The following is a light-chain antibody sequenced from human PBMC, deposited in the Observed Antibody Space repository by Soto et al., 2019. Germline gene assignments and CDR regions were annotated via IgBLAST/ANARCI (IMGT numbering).Light chain of an antibody. J-gene: IGKJ1*01. CDR1: QGVSSS. CDR2: GAS. V-gene: IGKV3-15*01. Sequence: EVVMTQSPATLSVSPGDTATLSSRASQGVSSSLAWYQQKPGQPPRLLIYGASTRATGVPARFSGSGSGTECTLTISRLQSEDFAVYYCQQYYNWRPRFGQGTKVEI. CDR3: QQYYNWRPR.